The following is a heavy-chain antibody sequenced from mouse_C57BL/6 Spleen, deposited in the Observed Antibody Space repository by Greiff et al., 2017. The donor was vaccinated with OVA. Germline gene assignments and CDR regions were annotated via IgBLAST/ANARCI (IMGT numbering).Heavy chain of an antibody. CDR3: ASQLTGTGRHFDY. V-gene: IGHV1-39*01. CDR2: INPNCGST. CDR1: GYSFTDYN. Sequence: EVQLKESGPELVKPGASVKISCKASGYSFTDYNMNWVKQSHGKSLEWIGVINPNCGSTSYNQKFKGTATLTADKSSSTAYMQLNSLTSEDAAVYYCASQLTGTGRHFDYWGQGTTRTVSS. D-gene: IGHD4-1*01. J-gene: IGHJ2*01.